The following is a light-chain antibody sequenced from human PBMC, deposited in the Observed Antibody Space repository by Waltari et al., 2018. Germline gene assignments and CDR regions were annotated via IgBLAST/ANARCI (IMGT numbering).Light chain of an antibody. Sequence: DVVLTQSPLSLPVTLGQPASISCRSSQSPLHSNGNTYLIWFQQRPGQSPRPLIYTVSNRDSGVPDRFSGSGSGTDFTLKISRVEAEDVGVYYCMQGTHWPRTFGQGTKVEIK. V-gene: IGKV2-30*02. J-gene: IGKJ1*01. CDR1: QSPLHSNGNTY. CDR3: MQGTHWPRT. CDR2: TVS.